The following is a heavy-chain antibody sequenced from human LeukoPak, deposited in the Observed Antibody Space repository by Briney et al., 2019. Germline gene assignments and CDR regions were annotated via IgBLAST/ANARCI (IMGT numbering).Heavy chain of an antibody. CDR3: ARGGIVVVPAALRY. CDR2: INSDGSST. J-gene: IGHJ4*02. V-gene: IGHV3-74*01. D-gene: IGHD2-2*01. CDR1: GFTFSSYW. Sequence: GGSLILSCAASGFTFSSYWMHWVRQAPGKGLGWVSRINSDGSSTSYADSVKGRFTISRDNAKNTLYLQMNSLRAEDTAVYYCARGGIVVVPAALRYWGQGTLVTVSS.